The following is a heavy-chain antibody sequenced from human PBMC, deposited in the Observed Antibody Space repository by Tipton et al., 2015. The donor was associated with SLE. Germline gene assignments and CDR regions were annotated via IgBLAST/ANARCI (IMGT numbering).Heavy chain of an antibody. CDR3: ATDRGAYCGGDGYGEYFQH. CDR2: ISWDGGST. D-gene: IGHD2-21*01. J-gene: IGHJ1*01. Sequence: SLRLSCAASGFTFDDYAMHWVRQAPGKGLEWVSLISWDGGSTYYADSVKGRFTISRDNSKNTLYLQMNSLRAEDTAVYFCATDRGAYCGGDGYGEYFQHWGQGTLVTVSS. V-gene: IGHV3-43D*03. CDR1: GFTFDDYA.